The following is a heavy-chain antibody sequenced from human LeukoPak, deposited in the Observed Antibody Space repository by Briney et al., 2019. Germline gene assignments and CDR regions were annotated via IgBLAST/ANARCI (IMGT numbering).Heavy chain of an antibody. Sequence: GGSLRLSCAASGFTFSYYSMNWVRQAPGKGLEWVSYISSSSSTIYYADSVKGRFTISRDNTRNSLYLQINSLTAADTGVYYCARPYCSGGSCYSSIPGPAHWGRRTLVTVSS. D-gene: IGHD2-15*01. J-gene: IGHJ4*02. CDR1: GFTFSYYS. CDR3: ARPYCSGGSCYSSIPGPAH. V-gene: IGHV3-48*01. CDR2: ISSSSSTI.